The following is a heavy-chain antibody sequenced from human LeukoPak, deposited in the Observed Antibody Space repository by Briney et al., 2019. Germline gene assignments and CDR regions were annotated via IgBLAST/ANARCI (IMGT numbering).Heavy chain of an antibody. J-gene: IGHJ3*02. CDR3: AREGYCTNGVCYSDAFDI. V-gene: IGHV4-59*01. Sequence: SETLSLTCTVSGGSISSYYWSWIRQPPGKGLEWIGYIYYSGSTNYNPSLKSRVTISVDTSKNQFSLKLSSVTAADTAVYYCAREGYCTNGVCYSDAFDIWGQGTMVTVSS. CDR1: GGSISSYY. D-gene: IGHD2-8*01. CDR2: IYYSGST.